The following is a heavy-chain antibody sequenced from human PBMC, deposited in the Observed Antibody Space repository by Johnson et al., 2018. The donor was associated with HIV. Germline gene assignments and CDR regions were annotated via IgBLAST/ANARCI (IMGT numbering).Heavy chain of an antibody. V-gene: IGHV3-30*14. CDR2: ISYDGSDK. Sequence: QVQLVESGGGVVQPGRSLRLSCAASGFTFSSYAMHWVRQAPGKGLEWVAVISYDGSDKYHADSVKGRFTISRDNSKNTLYLQMNSLRAEDTAVYYCARGTPGDYDSSGYYRGSEAFDIWGQGTMVTVSS. D-gene: IGHD3-22*01. J-gene: IGHJ3*02. CDR1: GFTFSSYA. CDR3: ARGTPGDYDSSGYYRGSEAFDI.